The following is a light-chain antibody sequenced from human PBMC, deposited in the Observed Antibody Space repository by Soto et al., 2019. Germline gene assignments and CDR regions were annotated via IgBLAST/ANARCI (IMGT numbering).Light chain of an antibody. J-gene: IGKJ5*01. CDR3: QQRNTWPPIT. V-gene: IGKV3-11*01. CDR1: QSVRTY. Sequence: EIVLTQSPGTLSLSPGARATLSCRARQSVRTYLAWYPVQPGQAPRLLIYDASRRASGVPARFSGSGSGTDFTLTISSLEPEDFALYYCQQRNTWPPITFGQGTRLEIK. CDR2: DAS.